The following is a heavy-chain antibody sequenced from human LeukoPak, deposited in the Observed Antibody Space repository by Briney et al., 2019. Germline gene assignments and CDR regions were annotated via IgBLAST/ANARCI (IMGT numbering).Heavy chain of an antibody. CDR2: INPNSGGT. CDR3: ARESAYSSSWYRVRWFDP. D-gene: IGHD6-13*01. Sequence: ASVKVSCKASGYTFTGYCMHWVRQAPGQGLEWMGWINPNSGGTNYARKFQGRVTMTRDTSISTAYMELSRLRSDDTAVYYCARESAYSSSWYRVRWFDPWGQGTLVTVSS. J-gene: IGHJ5*02. V-gene: IGHV1-2*02. CDR1: GYTFTGYC.